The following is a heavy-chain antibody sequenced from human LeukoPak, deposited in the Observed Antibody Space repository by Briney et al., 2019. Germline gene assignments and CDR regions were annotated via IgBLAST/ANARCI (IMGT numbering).Heavy chain of an antibody. Sequence: EASVKVSCKTSGYTFTNYGMSWVRQAPGQGLEWMGWISGYNGNTNYAQKLQGRVTMTTDTSTSTAYMELRSLRSGDTAVYYCASALRTGDNYFDYWGQGTLVTVSS. CDR3: ASALRTGDNYFDY. D-gene: IGHD1-1*01. CDR1: GYTFTNYG. CDR2: ISGYNGNT. J-gene: IGHJ4*02. V-gene: IGHV1-18*01.